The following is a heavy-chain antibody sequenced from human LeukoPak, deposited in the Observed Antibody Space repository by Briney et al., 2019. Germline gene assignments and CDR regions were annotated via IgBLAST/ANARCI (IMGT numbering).Heavy chain of an antibody. Sequence: PGGSLRLSCAASGFTFSNYWMTWVRQAPGKGLEWVAHIKKDRSEKYYVDSVKGRFTIARDNANKFLYLQMNSLTAEDTAIYYCARDPSRGYSYGYGDLWGQGSLVIVSS. CDR3: ARDPSRGYSYGYGDL. D-gene: IGHD5-18*01. CDR2: IKKDRSEK. CDR1: GFTFSNYW. J-gene: IGHJ5*02. V-gene: IGHV3-7*01.